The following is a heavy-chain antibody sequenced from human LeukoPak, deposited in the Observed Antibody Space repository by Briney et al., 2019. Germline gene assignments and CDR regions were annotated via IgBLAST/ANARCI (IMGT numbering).Heavy chain of an antibody. CDR3: ATADRILRYFDWLLSLDY. CDR2: IIPIFGTA. CDR1: GGTFSSYV. V-gene: IGHV1-69*01. Sequence: VKVSCKASGGTFSSYVISWVRQAPGQGLEWMGGIIPIFGTANYAQKFQGRVTITADESTSTAYMELSSLRSEDTAVYYCATADRILRYFDWLLSLDYWGQGTLVTVSS. D-gene: IGHD3-9*01. J-gene: IGHJ4*02.